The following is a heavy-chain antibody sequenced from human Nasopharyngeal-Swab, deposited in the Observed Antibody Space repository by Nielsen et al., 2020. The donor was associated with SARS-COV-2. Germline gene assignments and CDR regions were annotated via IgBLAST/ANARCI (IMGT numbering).Heavy chain of an antibody. Sequence: GESLKLSCAASGFTFSSYSMNWVRQAPGKGLEWVSSVSSSSAYIYYADSVKGRFTISRDNAKNSLSLQLNSLRAEDTAVYYCARDPLSSWQAIGNWYFDLWGRGTLVTVSS. CDR2: VSSSSAYI. D-gene: IGHD6-13*01. CDR1: GFTFSSYS. V-gene: IGHV3-21*01. CDR3: ARDPLSSWQAIGNWYFDL. J-gene: IGHJ2*01.